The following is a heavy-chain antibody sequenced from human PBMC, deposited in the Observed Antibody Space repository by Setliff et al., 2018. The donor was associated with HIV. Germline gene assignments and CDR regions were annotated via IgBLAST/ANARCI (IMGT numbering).Heavy chain of an antibody. D-gene: IGHD2-2*02. CDR3: ARTIPAPDPDPERHPFDS. CDR1: GFIVSNTY. J-gene: IGHJ4*03. V-gene: IGHV3-30-3*01. CDR2: ISETAFFT. Sequence: GGSLRLSCAASGFIVSNTYMSWIRQAPGKGPEWVAAISETAFFTHYLDSVRGRFTISRDNSKNTLYLEVNSVRPEDTAIYYCARTIPAPDPDPERHPFDSWGQGTLVTVSS.